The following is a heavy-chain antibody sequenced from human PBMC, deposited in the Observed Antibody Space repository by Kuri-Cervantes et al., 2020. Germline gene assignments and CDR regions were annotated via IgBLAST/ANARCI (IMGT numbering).Heavy chain of an antibody. CDR3: ARFSDAFDI. J-gene: IGHJ3*02. CDR2: ISYSGST. V-gene: IGHV4-61*08. CDR1: GASVTSGGYY. Sequence: SETLSLTCTVSGASVTSGGYYWSWIRQPPGKRLELIGCISYSGSTNYSPSLKSRVTISVDTSKNQFSLKLSSVTAADTAVYYCARFSDAFDIWGQGTMVTVSS. D-gene: IGHD3-3*01.